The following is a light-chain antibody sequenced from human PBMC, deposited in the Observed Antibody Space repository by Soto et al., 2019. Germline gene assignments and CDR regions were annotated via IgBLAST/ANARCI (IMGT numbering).Light chain of an antibody. CDR3: CSYAGSYTLV. J-gene: IGLJ2*01. V-gene: IGLV1-44*01. CDR2: SIN. CDR1: TSNIGSNT. Sequence: QSVLTQPPSASGTPGQRVTISCSGGTSNIGSNTVNWYQQLPGTAPKLLIYSINQRPSGVPDRFSGSKSGTSASLAISGLQSEDEADYYCCSYAGSYTLVFGGGTKLTVL.